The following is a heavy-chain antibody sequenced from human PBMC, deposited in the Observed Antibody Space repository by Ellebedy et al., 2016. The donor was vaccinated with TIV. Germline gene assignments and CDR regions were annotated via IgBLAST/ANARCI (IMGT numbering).Heavy chain of an antibody. CDR3: ARENYFDSGILDALDV. CDR2: INSDGSST. J-gene: IGHJ3*01. Sequence: GESLKISCAASGFTFTQYWLHWVRQAPGKGPVWVSRINSDGSSTTYADSVKGRFTISRDNSKNTVYLQMDSLRTEETALYFCARENYFDSGILDALDVWGQGAMVTVSS. D-gene: IGHD3-10*01. V-gene: IGHV3-74*01. CDR1: GFTFTQYW.